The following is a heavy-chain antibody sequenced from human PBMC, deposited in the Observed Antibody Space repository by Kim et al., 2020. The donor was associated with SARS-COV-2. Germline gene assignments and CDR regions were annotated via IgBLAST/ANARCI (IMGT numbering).Heavy chain of an antibody. D-gene: IGHD2-8*01. J-gene: IGHJ4*02. V-gene: IGHV3-74*01. CDR3: ARFSNGVWN. CDR2: GSST. Sequence: GSSTRYADSVEGRCTICRDNAKNTLYLQMNSLSAEDTAVYYCARFSNGVWNWSQETLVTVSS.